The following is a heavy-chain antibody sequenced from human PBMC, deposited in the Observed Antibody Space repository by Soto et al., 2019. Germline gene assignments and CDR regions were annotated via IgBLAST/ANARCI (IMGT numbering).Heavy chain of an antibody. Sequence: QVQLQESGPGLVKPSETLSLTCTVSGGSVSSGSYYWSWIRQPPGKGLEWIGYIYYSGSTNYNPSLKSRVTISVDTSKNQFSLKLSSVTAADTAVYYCARDNRRWFDPWGQGTLVTVSS. CDR1: GGSVSSGSYY. J-gene: IGHJ5*02. CDR3: ARDNRRWFDP. CDR2: IYYSGST. V-gene: IGHV4-61*01.